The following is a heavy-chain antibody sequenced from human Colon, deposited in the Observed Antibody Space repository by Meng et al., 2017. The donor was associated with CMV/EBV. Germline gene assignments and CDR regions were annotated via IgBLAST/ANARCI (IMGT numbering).Heavy chain of an antibody. V-gene: IGHV4-34*01. J-gene: IGHJ4*02. CDR3: ARGRNGWLLPLDS. CDR2: LNHSGST. CDR1: GGSFNAYY. Sequence: QVQLQQWGAGLLKPSVPLSLTCATSGGSFNAYYLTWIRQSPGKGLEWIGELNHSGSTNYNPSLKSRVTISIDTSKRHFSLRLTSVTAADTAVYYCARGRNGWLLPLDSWGQGTLVTVSS. D-gene: IGHD3-3*01.